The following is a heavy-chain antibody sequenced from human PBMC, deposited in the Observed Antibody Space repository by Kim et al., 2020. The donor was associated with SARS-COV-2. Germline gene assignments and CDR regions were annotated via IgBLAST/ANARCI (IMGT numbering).Heavy chain of an antibody. J-gene: IGHJ2*01. V-gene: IGHV4-34*01. D-gene: IGHD3-10*01. Sequence: YIPSLKSRVTISVDTSKNQFSLKLSSVTAADTAVYYCARTITMVRGVHDLWGRGTLVTVSS. CDR3: ARTITMVRGVHDL.